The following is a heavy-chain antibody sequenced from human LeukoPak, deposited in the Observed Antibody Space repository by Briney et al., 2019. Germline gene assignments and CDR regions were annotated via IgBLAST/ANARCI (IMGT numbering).Heavy chain of an antibody. J-gene: IGHJ4*02. CDR1: GFTFSSYG. CDR2: ISYDGSNK. Sequence: GGSLRLSCAASGFTFSSYGMHWVRQAPGKGLEWVAVISYDGSNKYYADSVKSRFTISRDNSKNTLYLQMNSLRAEDTAVYYWAKEQLGVYDYWGQGTLGTGSS. V-gene: IGHV3-30*18. CDR3: AKEQLGVYDY. D-gene: IGHD3-16*01.